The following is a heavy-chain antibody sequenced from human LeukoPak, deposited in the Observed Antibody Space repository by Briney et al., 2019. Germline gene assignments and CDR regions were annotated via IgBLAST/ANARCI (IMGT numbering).Heavy chain of an antibody. D-gene: IGHD5-24*01. V-gene: IGHV3-23*01. CDR3: ARGWGYRDAFDI. CDR1: GFTFSSYA. J-gene: IGHJ3*02. CDR2: ISGTGGST. Sequence: GGSLRLSCAASGFTFSSYAMTWVRQAPGKGLEWVSAISGTGGSTYYADSVKGRFTTSRDNSKNTLYLQMNSLRAEDTALYHCARGWGYRDAFDIWGQGTMVTVSS.